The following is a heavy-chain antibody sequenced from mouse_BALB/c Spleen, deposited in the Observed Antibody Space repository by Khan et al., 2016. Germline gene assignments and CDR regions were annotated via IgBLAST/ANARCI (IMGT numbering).Heavy chain of an antibody. D-gene: IGHD1-1*01. Sequence: VQLQESGAEMAKPGASVKMSCKASGYTFTDYWMHWVKQRPGQGLEWIGYINPSTGYTEYNQKFKDKATLTADKSSSTAYMQLSSLTSEDSAGYYCARWSYYYGSSYGWFAYWGQGTLVTVSA. V-gene: IGHV1-7*01. CDR2: INPSTGYT. CDR3: ARWSYYYGSSYGWFAY. CDR1: GYTFTDYW. J-gene: IGHJ3*01.